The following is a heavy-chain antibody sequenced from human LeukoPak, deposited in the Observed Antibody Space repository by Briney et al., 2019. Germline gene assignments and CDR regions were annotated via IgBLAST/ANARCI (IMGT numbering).Heavy chain of an antibody. Sequence: ASVKVSCKASGYTFTGYYMHWVRQAPGQGLEWMGRINPNSGGTNYAQKFQGRVTMTRDTSISTAYMELSRLRSDDTAVYYCAREGGATWTIENWFDPWGQGTLVTVSS. CDR2: INPNSGGT. CDR1: GYTFTGYY. J-gene: IGHJ5*02. CDR3: AREGGATWTIENWFDP. D-gene: IGHD1-26*01. V-gene: IGHV1-2*06.